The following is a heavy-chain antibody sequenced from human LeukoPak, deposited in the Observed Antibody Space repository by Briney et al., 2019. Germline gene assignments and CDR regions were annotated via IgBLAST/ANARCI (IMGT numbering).Heavy chain of an antibody. D-gene: IGHD1-26*01. J-gene: IGHJ4*02. CDR3: AGGVGASHFDY. CDR1: GFTFSTYW. CDR2: IKQDGTEK. V-gene: IGHV3-7*04. Sequence: GGSLRLSCAASGFTFSTYWLSWVRQTPGKGLEWVAIIKQDGTEKYYVDSVKGRFTISRDNAENSLCLQMNSLRAEDTAVYYCAGGVGASHFDYWGQGTLVTVSS.